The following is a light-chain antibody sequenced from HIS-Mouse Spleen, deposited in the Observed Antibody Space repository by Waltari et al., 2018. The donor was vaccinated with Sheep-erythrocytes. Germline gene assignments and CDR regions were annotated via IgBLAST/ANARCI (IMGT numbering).Light chain of an antibody. CDR1: SSDFGGYNY. Sequence: QSALTQPRSVSGSPGQSVTISWPGTSSDFGGYNYVSWYQQHPGKAPKLMIYDVSKRPSGVPDRFSGSKSGNTASLTISGLQAEDEADYYCCSYAGSYNHVFATGTKVTVL. V-gene: IGLV2-11*02. CDR2: DVS. J-gene: IGLJ1*01. CDR3: CSYAGSYNHV.